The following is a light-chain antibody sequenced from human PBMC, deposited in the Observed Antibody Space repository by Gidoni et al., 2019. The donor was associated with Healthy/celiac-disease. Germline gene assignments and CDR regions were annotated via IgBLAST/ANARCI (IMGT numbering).Light chain of an antibody. CDR2: DAS. J-gene: IGKJ4*01. V-gene: IGKV1-33*01. CDR1: QDISNY. CDR3: QQDDNLPLT. Sequence: DIQMPQSPSSLSASVGDRVTITCQASQDISNYLNWYQQKPGKAPKLLIYDASNVETGVPSRFRGSGSGTDFTFTISSLQPEDIATYYCQQDDNLPLTFGGGTKVEIK.